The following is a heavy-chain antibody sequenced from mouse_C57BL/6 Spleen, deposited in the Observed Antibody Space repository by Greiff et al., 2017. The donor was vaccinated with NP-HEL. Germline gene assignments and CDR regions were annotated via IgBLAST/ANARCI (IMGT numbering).Heavy chain of an antibody. CDR1: GYTFTSYW. CDR3: ARSNWEEYFDY. V-gene: IGHV1-64*01. Sequence: QVQLKQPGAELVKPGASVKLSCKASGYTFTSYWMHWVKQRPGQGLEWIGMIHPNSGSTNYNEKFKSKATLTVDKSSSTAYMQLSSLTSEDSAVYYCARSNWEEYFDYWGQGTTLTVSS. J-gene: IGHJ2*01. CDR2: IHPNSGST. D-gene: IGHD4-1*01.